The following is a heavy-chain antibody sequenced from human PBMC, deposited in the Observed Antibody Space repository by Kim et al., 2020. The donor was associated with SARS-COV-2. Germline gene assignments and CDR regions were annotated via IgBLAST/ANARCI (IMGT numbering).Heavy chain of an antibody. CDR1: GFTFSSYS. D-gene: IGHD3-9*01. V-gene: IGHV3-21*01. CDR2: ISSSSSYI. CDR3: ARGDYDILTGSDYYYYGMDV. Sequence: GGSLRLSCAASGFTFSSYSMNWVRQAPGKGLEWVSSISSSSSYIYYADSVKGRFTISRDNAKNSLYLQMNSLRAEDTAVYYCARGDYDILTGSDYYYYGMDVWGQGTTVTVSS. J-gene: IGHJ6*02.